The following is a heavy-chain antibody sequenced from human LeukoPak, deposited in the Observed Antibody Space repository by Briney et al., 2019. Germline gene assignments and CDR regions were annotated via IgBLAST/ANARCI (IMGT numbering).Heavy chain of an antibody. CDR3: AKDYRPDGYNDLDY. Sequence: GGSLRLSCAASGFTFSTYTMHWVRQAPGKGLDWVSGIVGSNGKTYYADSVKGRFTISRDNSKNTLYLQMNSLRAEDTAVYFCAKDYRPDGYNDLDYWGQGTPVTVSS. CDR1: GFTFSTYT. CDR2: IVGSNGKT. J-gene: IGHJ4*02. D-gene: IGHD5-24*01. V-gene: IGHV3-23*01.